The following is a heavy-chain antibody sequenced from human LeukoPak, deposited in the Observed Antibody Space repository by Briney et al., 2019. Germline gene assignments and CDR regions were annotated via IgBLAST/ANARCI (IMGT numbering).Heavy chain of an antibody. Sequence: SETLSLTCSVSGASISSNYWSWIRQPPGEGLEWIGSVQYNGAADYNPSLKSRVTISIDTSRSQFSLKLHSVTAADTAVYFCAKNVGTGANNAHDPWGQGTLVTVSS. CDR2: VQYNGAA. D-gene: IGHD1-26*01. J-gene: IGHJ5*02. CDR1: GASISSNY. CDR3: AKNVGTGANNAHDP. V-gene: IGHV4-59*01.